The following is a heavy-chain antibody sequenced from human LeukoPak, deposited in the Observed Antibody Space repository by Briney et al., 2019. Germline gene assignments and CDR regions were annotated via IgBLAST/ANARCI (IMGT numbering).Heavy chain of an antibody. CDR2: ISSSSSTI. Sequence: GGSLRLSCAASGFTFSSYSMNWVRQAPGKGLEWVSYISSSSSTIYYADSVKGRFTISRDNSKNTLYLQMNSLRAEDTAVYYCAKDRYPGSYYGYYYGMDVWGQGTTVTVSS. CDR1: GFTFSSYS. V-gene: IGHV3-48*01. D-gene: IGHD1-26*01. CDR3: AKDRYPGSYYGYYYGMDV. J-gene: IGHJ6*02.